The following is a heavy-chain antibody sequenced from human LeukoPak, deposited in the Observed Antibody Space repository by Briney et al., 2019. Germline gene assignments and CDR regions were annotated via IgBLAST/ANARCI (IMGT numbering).Heavy chain of an antibody. CDR1: GYTFTGYY. J-gene: IGHJ6*02. Sequence: ASVKVSCKASGYTFTGYYMHWVRQAPGQGLEWMGWINPNSGGTNYAQKFQGRVTMTRDTSISTAYMELSRLRSDDTAVYYCARDLGTEVTYYYGMDVWGQGTTVTVSS. CDR2: INPNSGGT. D-gene: IGHD2-21*02. V-gene: IGHV1-2*02. CDR3: ARDLGTEVTYYYGMDV.